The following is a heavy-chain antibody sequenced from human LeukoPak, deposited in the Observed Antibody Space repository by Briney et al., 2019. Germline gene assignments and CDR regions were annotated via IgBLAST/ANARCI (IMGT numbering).Heavy chain of an antibody. CDR1: GGSISSSSYY. Sequence: SETLSLTCTVSGGSISSSSYYWGWICQPPGKGLEWIGSIYYSGSTYYNPSLKSRVTISVDTSKNQFSLKLSSVTAADTAVYYCARQGYSSSWGDDYWGQGTLVTVSS. CDR2: IYYSGST. V-gene: IGHV4-39*01. J-gene: IGHJ4*02. CDR3: ARQGYSSSWGDDY. D-gene: IGHD6-6*01.